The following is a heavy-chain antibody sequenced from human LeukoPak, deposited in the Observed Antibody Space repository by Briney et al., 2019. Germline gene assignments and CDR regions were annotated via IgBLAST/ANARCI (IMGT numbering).Heavy chain of an antibody. Sequence: PGRSLRLSCAASGVTFSSFEMTWVRQAPGEGLEWISYISSSSSTIYYADSVKGRFTISRDNANNSLYLQMNSLRAEDTAVYYCARGRFVVTWGQGTLVTVSS. CDR2: ISSSSSTI. V-gene: IGHV3-48*03. CDR1: GVTFSSFE. D-gene: IGHD3-22*01. CDR3: ARGRFVVT. J-gene: IGHJ5*02.